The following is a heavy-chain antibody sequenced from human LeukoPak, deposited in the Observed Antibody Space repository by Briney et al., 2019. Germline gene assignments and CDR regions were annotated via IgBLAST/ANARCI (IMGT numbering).Heavy chain of an antibody. D-gene: IGHD2-2*01. V-gene: IGHV1-18*01. Sequence: GASVTVSCTASGYTFTSYGISWVRQAPGQGLEWMGWISAYNGNTNYAQKLQGRVTMTTDTSTSTAYMELRSLRSDDTAVYYCARYCSSTSCYSFDYWGQGTLVTVSS. J-gene: IGHJ4*02. CDR2: ISAYNGNT. CDR3: ARYCSSTSCYSFDY. CDR1: GYTFTSYG.